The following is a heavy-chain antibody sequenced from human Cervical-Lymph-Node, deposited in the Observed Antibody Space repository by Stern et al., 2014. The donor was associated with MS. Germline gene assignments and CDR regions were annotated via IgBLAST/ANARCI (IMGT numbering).Heavy chain of an antibody. CDR1: GFSLSTHGVA. Sequence: QVTLKESGPTVVKPTQTLTLTCTFSGFSLSTHGVAVGWIRQPPGKALEWLALIYWDDDKRYRPSLKTRLTITKDTSKNQVVLTMTNMDPVDTGTYYCAHRRGVFGFYPWGQGTLVTVSS. V-gene: IGHV2-5*02. CDR3: AHRRGVFGFYP. D-gene: IGHD3-10*01. CDR2: IYWDDDK. J-gene: IGHJ5*02.